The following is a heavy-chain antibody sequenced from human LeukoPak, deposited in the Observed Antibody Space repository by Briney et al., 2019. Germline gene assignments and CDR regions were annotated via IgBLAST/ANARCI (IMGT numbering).Heavy chain of an antibody. CDR3: ARGNGYYYYYMDV. J-gene: IGHJ6*03. V-gene: IGHV4-34*01. CDR1: GGSFSGYY. Sequence: PSETLSLTCAVYGGSFSGYYWSWIRQPPGKGLEWIGEINHSGSTNYNPSLKSRVTISVDTSKNQFSLKLSSVTAADTAVYYCARGNGYYYYYMDVWGKGTTVTVS. CDR2: INHSGST. D-gene: IGHD2-8*01.